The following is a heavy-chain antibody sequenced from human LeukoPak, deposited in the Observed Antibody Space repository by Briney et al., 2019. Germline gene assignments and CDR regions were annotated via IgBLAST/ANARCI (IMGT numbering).Heavy chain of an antibody. CDR1: GFTLSSYW. D-gene: IGHD2-2*01. Sequence: GGSLRLSCAASGFTLSSYWMSWVRRAPGKGLEWVANIKQDGSEKYYVDSVKGRFTISRDNAKNALYLQMSSLRAEDTAVYYCVRSSAAAFDYWGQGTLVTVSS. CDR2: IKQDGSEK. V-gene: IGHV3-7*01. CDR3: VRSSAAAFDY. J-gene: IGHJ4*02.